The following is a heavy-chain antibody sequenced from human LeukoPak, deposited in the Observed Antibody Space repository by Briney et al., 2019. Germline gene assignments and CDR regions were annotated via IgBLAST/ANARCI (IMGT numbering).Heavy chain of an antibody. V-gene: IGHV3-30*04. Sequence: GGSLRLSCAASGFTFSSYAMHWVRQAPGKGLEWVAVISYDGSNKYYADSVKGRFTISRDNSKNTLYLQMNSLRAEDTAVYYCAKGGPYCTNGVCYAPYYYYGMDVWGQGTTVTVSS. CDR2: ISYDGSNK. CDR3: AKGGPYCTNGVCYAPYYYYGMDV. D-gene: IGHD2-8*01. J-gene: IGHJ6*02. CDR1: GFTFSSYA.